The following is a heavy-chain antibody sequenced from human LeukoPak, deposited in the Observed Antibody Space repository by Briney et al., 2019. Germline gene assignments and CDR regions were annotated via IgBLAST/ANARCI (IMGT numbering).Heavy chain of an antibody. D-gene: IGHD5-18*01. CDR3: TARSDTYGHFDY. CDR2: IRGKGNNYAT. J-gene: IGHJ4*02. V-gene: IGHV3-73*01. CDR1: GFTFSDAA. Sequence: EGSLRLSCVVSGFTFSDAAMHWVRQASGTGLKWVARIRGKGNNYATTYAASVEGRFTISRDDSKKTAFLQMNSLKVEDTAVYYCTARSDTYGHFDYWGQGILVTVSS.